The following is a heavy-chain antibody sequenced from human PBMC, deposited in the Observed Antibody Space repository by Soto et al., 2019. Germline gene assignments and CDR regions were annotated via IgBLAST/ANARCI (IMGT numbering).Heavy chain of an antibody. V-gene: IGHV1-18*04. Sequence: ASVKVSCKASGYTFTSYGISWVRQAPGQGLEWMGWISAYNGNTNYAQKLQGRVTMTTDTSTSTAYMELRSLRSDDTAVYYCARDLTDEVVPDDYYYGMDVWGQGTTVTVSS. J-gene: IGHJ6*02. CDR1: GYTFTSYG. D-gene: IGHD2-2*01. CDR3: ARDLTDEVVPDDYYYGMDV. CDR2: ISAYNGNT.